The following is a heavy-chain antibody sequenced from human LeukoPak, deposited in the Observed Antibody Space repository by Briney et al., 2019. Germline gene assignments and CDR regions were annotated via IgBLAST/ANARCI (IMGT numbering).Heavy chain of an antibody. Sequence: SETLSLSCAVYGGSFSGYYWSWIRQPPGKGLEWVGESNRSGSTNYNPSLKSRVTISVDTSKNQLSLKLSSVTAADTAVYYCARGLRLWYDHVLGSYRANGDYWGQGTLVTVSS. D-gene: IGHD3-16*02. CDR2: SNRSGST. CDR1: GGSFSGYY. V-gene: IGHV4-34*01. J-gene: IGHJ4*02. CDR3: ARGLRLWYDHVLGSYRANGDY.